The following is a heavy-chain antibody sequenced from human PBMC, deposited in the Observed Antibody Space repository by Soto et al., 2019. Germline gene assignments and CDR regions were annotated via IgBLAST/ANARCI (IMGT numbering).Heavy chain of an antibody. D-gene: IGHD2-21*02. CDR2: VYHSGTA. CDR1: GYSISSGYY. V-gene: IGHV4-38-2*01. CDR3: ARERSGQTVTSSSAAIDS. J-gene: IGHJ5*01. Sequence: PETLSLTCDVSGYSISSGYYWAWLRQPPGKGLEWLATVYHSGTAYYNPSLKGRATISVDTSKNQFSLKLVAVTAADTAVYYCARERSGQTVTSSSAAIDSWGPAALVSVSS.